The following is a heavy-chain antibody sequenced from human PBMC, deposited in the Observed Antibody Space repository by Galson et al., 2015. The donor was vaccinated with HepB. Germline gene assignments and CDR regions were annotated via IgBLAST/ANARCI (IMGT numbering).Heavy chain of an antibody. D-gene: IGHD3-16*01. CDR3: ARELAGLQSYGMDV. CDR2: ISSDGSNK. V-gene: IGHV3-30-3*01. Sequence: SLRLSCAASRFTFRSYAMHWVRQAPGKGLEWVAVISSDGSNKDYAHSVRGRFTIYRDNSKDTLYLQVNSLRFEDTAVYYCARELAGLQSYGMDVWGQGTTATVSS. CDR1: RFTFRSYA. J-gene: IGHJ6*02.